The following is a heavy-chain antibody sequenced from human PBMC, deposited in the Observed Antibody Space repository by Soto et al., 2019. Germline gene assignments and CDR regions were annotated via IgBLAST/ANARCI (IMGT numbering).Heavy chain of an antibody. CDR1: GFTFSSYA. Sequence: EVQLLESGGGLVQPGGSLRLSCAASGFTFSSYAMSWVRQAPGKGLEWVSAIGTSGATTYYADSVKGRFTISRDNSKNTLYLQMNSLRAEDTAVYYCAKSSGAISSTGRQHADYWGQGTLVTVSS. CDR2: IGTSGATT. D-gene: IGHD1-1*01. J-gene: IGHJ4*02. V-gene: IGHV3-23*01. CDR3: AKSSGAISSTGRQHADY.